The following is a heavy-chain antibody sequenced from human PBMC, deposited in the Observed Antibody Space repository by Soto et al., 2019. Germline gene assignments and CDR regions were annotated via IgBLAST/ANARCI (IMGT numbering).Heavy chain of an antibody. CDR2: ISSSSSYI. CDR1: GFTFSSYS. CDR3: ARGTYDILTGYPD. J-gene: IGHJ4*02. D-gene: IGHD3-9*01. Sequence: EVQLVESGGGLVKPGGSLRLSCAASGFTFSSYSMNWVRQAPGKGLEWVSSISSSSSYIYYEDSVKGRFTISRDNAKNSLYMQMNSLRAEDTAVYYCARGTYDILTGYPDWGQGTLVTVSS. V-gene: IGHV3-21*01.